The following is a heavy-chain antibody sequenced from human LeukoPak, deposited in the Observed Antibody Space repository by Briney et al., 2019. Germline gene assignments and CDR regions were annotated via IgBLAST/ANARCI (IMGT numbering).Heavy chain of an antibody. J-gene: IGHJ4*02. CDR1: GFTFSDYT. CDR3: AKTGSGSYYKRYYFDY. V-gene: IGHV3-21*04. CDR2: ISSGGTYK. Sequence: GSLRLSCAASGFTFSDYTMNWVRQAPGKGLEWVSSISSGGTYKYYADSVKGRFTISRDNAQNSLYLQMNSLRAEDTAIYYCAKTGSGSYYKRYYFDYWGQGTLVTVSS. D-gene: IGHD3-10*01.